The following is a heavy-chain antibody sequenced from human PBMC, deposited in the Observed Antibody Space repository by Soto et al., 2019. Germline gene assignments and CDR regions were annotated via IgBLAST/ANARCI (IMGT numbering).Heavy chain of an antibody. D-gene: IGHD1-1*01. CDR3: ARAAGTVHWYFDL. CDR1: GFTFSSYW. V-gene: IGHV3-7*01. CDR2: IKQDGSEK. Sequence: GGSLRLSCAASGFTFSSYWMSWVRQAPGKGLEWVANIKQDGSEKYYVDSVKGRFTISRDNAKNSLYLQMNSLRAEDTAVHYCARAAGTVHWYFDLWGRGTLVTVSS. J-gene: IGHJ2*01.